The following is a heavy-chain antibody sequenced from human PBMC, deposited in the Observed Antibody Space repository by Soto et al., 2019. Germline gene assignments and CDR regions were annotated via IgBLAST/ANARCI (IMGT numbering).Heavy chain of an antibody. Sequence: SETLSLTCTVSGGSISSYYWSWIRQPAGKGLEWIGRIHTSGSTNYNPSLKSRVTMSVDTSKNQLSLKLSSVTAADTAVYYCARAWGAAAGHYYYYGMDVWGQGTTVTVSS. CDR3: ARAWGAAAGHYYYYGMDV. D-gene: IGHD6-13*01. V-gene: IGHV4-4*07. CDR1: GGSISSYY. CDR2: IHTSGST. J-gene: IGHJ6*02.